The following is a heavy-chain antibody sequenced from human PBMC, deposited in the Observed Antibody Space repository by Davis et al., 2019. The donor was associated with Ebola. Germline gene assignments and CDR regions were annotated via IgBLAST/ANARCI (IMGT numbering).Heavy chain of an antibody. J-gene: IGHJ3*02. V-gene: IGHV4-34*12. Sequence: PSETLSLICGVYGASFSNYYWTWIRQPPGKGLEWIGEIIHSGNTNYNPSLKSRVTISVDTSKNHFSLKLSSVTAADTAVYYCARSYSGADAFDIWGQGTMVIVSS. D-gene: IGHD3-10*01. CDR1: GASFSNYY. CDR2: IIHSGNT. CDR3: ARSYSGADAFDI.